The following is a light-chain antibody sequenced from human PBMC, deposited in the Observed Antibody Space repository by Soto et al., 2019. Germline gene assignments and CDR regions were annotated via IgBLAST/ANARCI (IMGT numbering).Light chain of an antibody. CDR1: QSLLHSNGFKY. CDR3: MQALQTPYT. Sequence: DIVMTQSPLFLPVTPGEPASISCRSSQSLLHSNGFKYLDWYLQRPWQSPQLLVYLGSNRASGDPARLSGSGSGTDLTLRISRVEAEAVGVYYCMQALQTPYTFGQGTKLEIK. CDR2: LGS. J-gene: IGKJ2*01. V-gene: IGKV2-28*01.